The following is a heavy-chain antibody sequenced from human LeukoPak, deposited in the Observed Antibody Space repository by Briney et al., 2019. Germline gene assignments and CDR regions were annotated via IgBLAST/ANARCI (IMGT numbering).Heavy chain of an antibody. CDR3: AKGQNRNGGALAY. J-gene: IGHJ4*02. CDR2: ISHDGSQR. CDR1: GLTFSRFG. Sequence: GRSLRLSCAASGLTFSRFGMHWVRQAPGKGLDWVALISHDGSQRYYTDSVRGRFTSSRDNSKNTLYLQMDSLRAEDTAVYYCAKGQNRNGGALAYWGQGTLVTVSS. D-gene: IGHD3-16*01. V-gene: IGHV3-30*18.